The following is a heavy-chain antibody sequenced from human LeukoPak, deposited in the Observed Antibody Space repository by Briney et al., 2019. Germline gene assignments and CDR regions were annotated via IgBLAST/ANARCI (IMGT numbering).Heavy chain of an antibody. V-gene: IGHV3-9*03. D-gene: IGHD1-26*01. Sequence: GGSLRLSCAASGFTFDDYAMHWVRQAPGKGLEWVSGISWNSNTKGYADSVKGRFTISRDNAKNSLYLQMNSLRAEDMALYYCAKDSRGGIVGVHFDYWGQGILVTVSS. CDR3: AKDSRGGIVGVHFDY. J-gene: IGHJ4*02. CDR2: ISWNSNTK. CDR1: GFTFDDYA.